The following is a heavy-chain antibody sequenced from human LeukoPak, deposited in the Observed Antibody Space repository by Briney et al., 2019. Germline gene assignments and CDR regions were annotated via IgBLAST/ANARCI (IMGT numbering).Heavy chain of an antibody. J-gene: IGHJ4*02. D-gene: IGHD2-2*01. Sequence: GGSLRLSCAASGFTFSSYAMTWVRQAPGKGLEWVSGISGSGGSPYYADSVKGRFTISRDNFKNTLYLQMHSLRAEDTAIYYCARGYSSSRYYFDYWGQGTLVTVSS. V-gene: IGHV3-23*01. CDR2: ISGSGGSP. CDR3: ARGYSSSRYYFDY. CDR1: GFTFSSYA.